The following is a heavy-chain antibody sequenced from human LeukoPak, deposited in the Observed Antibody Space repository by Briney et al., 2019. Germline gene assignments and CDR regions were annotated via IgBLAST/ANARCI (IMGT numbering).Heavy chain of an antibody. CDR2: IKQDGSEK. CDR3: ARDPTGYSSSWYTDY. Sequence: GVSLRLSCAASGFTFSSYWMSWVRQAPGKGLEWVANIKQDGSEKYYVDSVKGRFTISRDNAKNSLYLQMNSLRAEDTAVYYCARDPTGYSSSWYTDYWGQGTLVTVSS. D-gene: IGHD6-13*01. CDR1: GFTFSSYW. V-gene: IGHV3-7*01. J-gene: IGHJ4*02.